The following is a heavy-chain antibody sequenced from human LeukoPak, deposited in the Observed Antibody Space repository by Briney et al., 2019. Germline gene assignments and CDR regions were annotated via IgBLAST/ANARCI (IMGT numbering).Heavy chain of an antibody. D-gene: IGHD3-10*01. J-gene: IGHJ5*02. CDR2: IRSKANSYAT. Sequence: PGGSLKLSCAASGFTFSGSAMHWVRQASGKGLEWVGRIRSKANSYATAYAASVKGRFTISRDDSKNTAYLQMNSLKTEDTAVYYCTRAVQGVIITGNWFDPWGQGTLVTVSS. V-gene: IGHV3-73*01. CDR1: GFTFSGSA. CDR3: TRAVQGVIITGNWFDP.